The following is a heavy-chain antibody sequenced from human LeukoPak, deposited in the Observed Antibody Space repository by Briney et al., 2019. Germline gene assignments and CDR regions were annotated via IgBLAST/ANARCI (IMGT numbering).Heavy chain of an antibody. D-gene: IGHD3-10*02. CDR3: ARGVRGVWYYFDY. J-gene: IGHJ4*02. CDR2: NYYSGST. CDR1: GGSISSSSYY. Sequence: SETLSLTCSVSGGSISSSSYYWGWIRLPPGKGLEWIGINYYSGSTYYNPSLKSRVTISVDTSNNQFSLKVRSVTAADTAVYYCARGVRGVWYYFDYWGQGTLVTVSS. V-gene: IGHV4-39*07.